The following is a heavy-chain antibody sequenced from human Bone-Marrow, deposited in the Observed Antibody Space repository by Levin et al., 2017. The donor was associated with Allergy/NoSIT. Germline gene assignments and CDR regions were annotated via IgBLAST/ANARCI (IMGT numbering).Heavy chain of an antibody. D-gene: IGHD5-18*01. CDR1: GFTFSNFG. CDR3: ARMSGYSYGYLDF. V-gene: IGHV3-33*01. J-gene: IGHJ4*02. Sequence: GESLKISCAASGFTFSNFGMHWVRQAPGKGLEWVAVVWFDGSNEDYADFVKGRFTISRDNSKNTLYLQVNSLRAEDTAVYYCARMSGYSYGYLDFWGQGTLVTVSS. CDR2: VWFDGSNE.